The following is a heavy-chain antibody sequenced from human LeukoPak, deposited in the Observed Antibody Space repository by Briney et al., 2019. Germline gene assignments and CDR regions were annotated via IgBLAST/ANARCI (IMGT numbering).Heavy chain of an antibody. V-gene: IGHV1-46*01. D-gene: IGHD3-9*01. CDR1: GYTFTSYY. Sequence: GASVKVSCKASGYTFTSYYMHWVRQAPGQGLQWMGIINPSGGTTTYAQKFQGRVTMTRDTSTSTVYMELTSLRSEDTAVYYCARDLEVTGSDYWGQGTLVTVSS. CDR3: ARDLEVTGSDY. J-gene: IGHJ4*02. CDR2: INPSGGTT.